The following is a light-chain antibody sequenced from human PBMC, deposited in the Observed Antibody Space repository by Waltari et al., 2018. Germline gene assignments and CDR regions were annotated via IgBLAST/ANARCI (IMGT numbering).Light chain of an antibody. CDR2: INSDGSN. V-gene: IGLV4-69*01. CDR3: QTGGHGTWV. J-gene: IGLJ3*02. Sequence: QLVLTQSPSASASLGASIKLTCTLSSGHSSNVIAWLQQQPEKGPRYLMKINSDGSNSRGNEMPDRFSGSSSGAERYLTISSLQSEDEADYYCQTGGHGTWVFGGETKLTVL. CDR1: SGHSSNV.